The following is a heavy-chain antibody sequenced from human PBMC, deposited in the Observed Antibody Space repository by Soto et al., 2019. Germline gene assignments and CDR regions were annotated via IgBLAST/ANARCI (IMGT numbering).Heavy chain of an antibody. CDR1: VGTFNTYA. Sequence: QVQLVQSGAEMKKPGSSVKVSCQSSVGTFNTYAMNWVRQAPGQGPDWMGDISPMFGAANYAPKFQGRVNITADESTGTSYMQLSSWTSEDTALYFCAREVQVHTPAFVYWGQGTLVTVSS. D-gene: IGHD3-10*01. V-gene: IGHV1-69*19. CDR2: ISPMFGAA. J-gene: IGHJ4*02. CDR3: AREVQVHTPAFVY.